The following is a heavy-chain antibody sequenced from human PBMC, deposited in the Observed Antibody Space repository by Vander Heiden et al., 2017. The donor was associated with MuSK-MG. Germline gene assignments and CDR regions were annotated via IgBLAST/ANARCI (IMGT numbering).Heavy chain of an antibody. J-gene: IGHJ4*02. Sequence: QLQLQQSGPGLVKPSETLSLTCTVSGGSISSSSYYWGWIRQPPGKGLEWIGSIYYSGSTYYNPALKSRVTISVDTSKNQFSLKMRSVTAADTAVYYFARTRGATMYYFDYWVQGPLVTDYS. CDR2: IYYSGST. CDR3: ARTRGATMYYFDY. D-gene: IGHD5-12*01. V-gene: IGHV4-39*01. CDR1: GGSISSSSYY.